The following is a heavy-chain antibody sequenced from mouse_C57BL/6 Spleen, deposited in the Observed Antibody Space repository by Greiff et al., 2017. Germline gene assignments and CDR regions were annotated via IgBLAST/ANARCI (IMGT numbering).Heavy chain of an antibody. CDR2: IDPSDSYT. V-gene: IGHV1-69*01. Sequence: VQLQQSGAELVMPGASVKLSCKASGYTFTSYWMHWVKQRPGQGLEWIGEIDPSDSYTNYNQKFKGKSTLTVDKSSSTAYMQLSGLTSEDSAVYYCARSLSYDYWGQGTTLTVSS. CDR3: ARSLSYDY. CDR1: GYTFTSYW. J-gene: IGHJ2*01.